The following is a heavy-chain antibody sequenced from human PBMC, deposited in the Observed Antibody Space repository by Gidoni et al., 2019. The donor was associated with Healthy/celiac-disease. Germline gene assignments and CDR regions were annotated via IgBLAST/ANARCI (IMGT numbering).Heavy chain of an antibody. CDR2: IIPIFGTA. CDR1: GGTFSSYA. D-gene: IGHD3-10*01. CDR3: ARAFIAGSGGMGYFDY. V-gene: IGHV1-69*06. J-gene: IGHJ4*02. Sequence: QVQLVQSGAEVKKPGSSVTVSCKASGGTFSSYAISWVRQAPGQGLEWMGGIIPIFGTANYAQKFQSRVTITANKATSTAYMELSSLRSEDTAVYYCARAFIAGSGGMGYFDYWGQGTLVTVSS.